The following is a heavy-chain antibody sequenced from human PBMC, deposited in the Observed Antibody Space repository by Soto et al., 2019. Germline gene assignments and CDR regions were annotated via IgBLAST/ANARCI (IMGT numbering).Heavy chain of an antibody. CDR3: ARGRYGDY. CDR1: GYTFTSYG. D-gene: IGHD1-1*01. Sequence: QVHLVQSGAEVKKPGASVKVSCKASGYTFTSYGITWVRQAPGQGLEWMGWISAHDGNTDYAQKLQGRVIVTRDSAPRTAYMELRSLSYDDTAVYYCARGRYGDYWGQGALVTVSS. V-gene: IGHV1-18*01. CDR2: ISAHDGNT. J-gene: IGHJ4*02.